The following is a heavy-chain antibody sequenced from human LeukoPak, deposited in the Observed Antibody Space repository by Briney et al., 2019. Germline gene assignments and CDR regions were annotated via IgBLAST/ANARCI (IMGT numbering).Heavy chain of an antibody. CDR3: ARNRVRFLEWLLYY. CDR2: INPNSGGT. CDR1: GYTFTGYY. Sequence: ATVKVSCKASGYTFTGYYMHWVRQAPGQGLEWMGWINPNSGGTNYAQKFQGRVTMTRDTSISTAYMELSRLRSDDTAVYYCARNRVRFLEWLLYYWGQGTLVTVSS. D-gene: IGHD3-3*01. J-gene: IGHJ4*02. V-gene: IGHV1-2*02.